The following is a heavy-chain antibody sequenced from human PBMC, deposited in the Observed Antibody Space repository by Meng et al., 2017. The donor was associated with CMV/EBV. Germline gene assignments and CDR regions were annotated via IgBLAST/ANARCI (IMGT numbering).Heavy chain of an antibody. CDR2: INPSGGST. CDR1: GYTFTSYY. V-gene: IGHV1-46*01. CDR3: ARGTGIVGATGAFDI. J-gene: IGHJ3*02. Sequence: VKVSCKASGYTFTSYYMHWVRQAPGQGLEWMGIINPSGGSTSYAQKFQGRVTMTRDTSTSTVYMELSSLRSEDTAVYYCARGTGIVGATGAFDIWGQGTMVTVSS. D-gene: IGHD1-26*01.